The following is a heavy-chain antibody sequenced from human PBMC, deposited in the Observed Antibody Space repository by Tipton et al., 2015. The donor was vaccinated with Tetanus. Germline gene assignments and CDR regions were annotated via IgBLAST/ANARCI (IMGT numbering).Heavy chain of an antibody. J-gene: IGHJ4*02. CDR1: GGSFSGYY. V-gene: IGHV4-34*01. D-gene: IGHD2-21*01. CDR2: INHSGST. Sequence: TLSLTCAVYGGSFSGYYWSWIRQPPGKGLEWIGEINHSGSTNYNPSLKSRVTISVDTSKNQFSLKLSSVTAADTAVYYCARGSRVLWPWFYWGQGTLVTVSS. CDR3: ARGSRVLWPWFY.